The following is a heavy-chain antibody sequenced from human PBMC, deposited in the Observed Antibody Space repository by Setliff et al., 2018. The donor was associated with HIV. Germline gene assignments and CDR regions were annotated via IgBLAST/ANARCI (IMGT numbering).Heavy chain of an antibody. CDR1: GVSISAHH. D-gene: IGHD3-16*02. Sequence: NPSETLSLTCSVYGVSISAHHWSWIQQSPGKGLEWIGSISDSGTTNYNPSLKSRVTMSSDTSKNQFSLRVTSVTAADTALYYCARHKVISKLGGLIEDFFYYGLDAWGQGTTVTVSS. CDR2: ISDSGTT. CDR3: ARHKVISKLGGLIEDFFYYGLDA. V-gene: IGHV4-59*11. J-gene: IGHJ6*02.